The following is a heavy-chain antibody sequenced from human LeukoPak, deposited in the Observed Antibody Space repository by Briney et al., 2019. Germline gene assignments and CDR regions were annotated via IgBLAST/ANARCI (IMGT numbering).Heavy chain of an antibody. CDR2: INHSGST. CDR1: GGSINSYY. Sequence: PSETLSLTCAVSGGSINSYYWSWIRQPPGKGLEWIGEINHSGSTNYNPSLKSRVTISVDTSKNQFSLKLSSVTAADTAVYYCARDAVRGYEQLFDYWGQGTLITVSS. D-gene: IGHD5-12*01. V-gene: IGHV4-34*01. J-gene: IGHJ4*02. CDR3: ARDAVRGYEQLFDY.